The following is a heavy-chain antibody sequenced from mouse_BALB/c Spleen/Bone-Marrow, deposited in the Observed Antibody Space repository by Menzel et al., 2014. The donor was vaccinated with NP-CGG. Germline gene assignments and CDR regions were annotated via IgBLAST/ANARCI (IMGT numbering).Heavy chain of an antibody. J-gene: IGHJ4*01. V-gene: IGHV1-4*02. D-gene: IGHD1-2*01. Sequence: VQLQQSAAELARPGASVKMSCKASGYTFTSNTMHWVKQRPGQGLEWIGYINPSSGYTEYNQKFKDKTTLTADKSSSTAYMEMSSLTPEDSAVYYCARDYYGYGYAMDYWGQGTSVTVSS. CDR3: ARDYYGYGYAMDY. CDR1: GYTFTSNT. CDR2: INPSSGYT.